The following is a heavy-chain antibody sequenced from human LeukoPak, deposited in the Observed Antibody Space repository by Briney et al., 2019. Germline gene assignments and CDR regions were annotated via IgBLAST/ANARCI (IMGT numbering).Heavy chain of an antibody. V-gene: IGHV3-23*01. J-gene: IGHJ4*02. CDR2: ISGSGGST. Sequence: GGSLRLSCAASGFTFSSYAMSWVRQAPGKGLEWVSAISGSGGSTYHADSVKGRFTISRDNSKNTLYLQMNSLRAEDTAVYYCAKLPTYDFWSVLRYYFDYWGQGTLVTVSS. CDR1: GFTFSSYA. CDR3: AKLPTYDFWSVLRYYFDY. D-gene: IGHD3-3*01.